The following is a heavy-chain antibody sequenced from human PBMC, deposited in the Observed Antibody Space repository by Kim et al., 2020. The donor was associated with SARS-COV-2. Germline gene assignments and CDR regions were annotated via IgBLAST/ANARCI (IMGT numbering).Heavy chain of an antibody. CDR3: FSGLSGSPS. J-gene: IGHJ4*02. Sequence: GGSLRLSCAASGFIFSDFTMHWVRQASGKGLEWVGHVKKKVNNYATAYSASVEGRFTISRDDSRNTAYLQMNSLKIEDTAVYYCFSGLSGSPSWGQGTL. D-gene: IGHD5-12*01. CDR1: GFIFSDFT. CDR2: VKKKVNNYAT. V-gene: IGHV3-73*01.